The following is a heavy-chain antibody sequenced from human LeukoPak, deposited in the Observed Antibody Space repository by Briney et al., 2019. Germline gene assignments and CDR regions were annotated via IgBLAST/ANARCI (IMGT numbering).Heavy chain of an antibody. CDR1: GGSISSSSYY. CDR3: ARTGRYTGKTSAFDY. J-gene: IGHJ4*02. D-gene: IGHD1-14*01. Sequence: SENLSLTCTVSGGSISSSSYYWGWIRQPPGKGLEWIGSIYYSGSTYYNPSLKSRVTISVDTSKNQFSLKLSSVTAADTAVYYCARTGRYTGKTSAFDYWGQGTLVTVSS. V-gene: IGHV4-39*01. CDR2: IYYSGST.